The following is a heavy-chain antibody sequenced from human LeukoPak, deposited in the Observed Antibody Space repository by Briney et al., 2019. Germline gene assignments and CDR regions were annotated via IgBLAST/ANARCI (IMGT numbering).Heavy chain of an antibody. D-gene: IGHD3-10*01. CDR2: ISGSGGYT. CDR3: ARYGSGSYYRDPFDY. Sequence: PGGSLRLSCAASGLSFSSYAMSWVRQAPGKGLEWVSGISGSGGYTYYADSLEGRFTISRDNSKNSLYLQMNSLRAEDTAVYYCARYGSGSYYRDPFDYWGQGTLVTVSS. V-gene: IGHV3-23*01. CDR1: GLSFSSYA. J-gene: IGHJ4*02.